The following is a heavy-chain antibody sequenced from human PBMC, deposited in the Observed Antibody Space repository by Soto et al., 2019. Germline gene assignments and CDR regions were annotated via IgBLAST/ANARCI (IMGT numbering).Heavy chain of an antibody. CDR3: ARDSAAMVNWFDP. D-gene: IGHD5-18*01. J-gene: IGHJ5*02. CDR2: INHSGST. V-gene: IGHV4-34*01. Sequence: SETLSLTCAVYGGSFSTYYWSWIRQPPGKGLEWIGEINHSGSTNYNPSLKSRVTISVDTSKNQFSLKLTSVTAADTAVYYCARDSAAMVNWFDPWGQGTLVTVSS. CDR1: GGSFSTYY.